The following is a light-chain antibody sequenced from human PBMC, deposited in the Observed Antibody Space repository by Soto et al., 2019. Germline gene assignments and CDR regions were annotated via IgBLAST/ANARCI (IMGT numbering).Light chain of an antibody. J-gene: IGLJ2*01. CDR1: SSNIGAGYD. CDR2: GNS. V-gene: IGLV1-40*01. Sequence: QSVLTQPPSVSGAPGQRVTISCTGSSSNIGAGYDVHWYQQLPGTAPKLLIYGNSNRPSGVPDRFSGSKSGTSASLAITGLQAEDEADYYCQSYDSSLSGSGVVFGGGTQLTAL. CDR3: QSYDSSLSGSGVV.